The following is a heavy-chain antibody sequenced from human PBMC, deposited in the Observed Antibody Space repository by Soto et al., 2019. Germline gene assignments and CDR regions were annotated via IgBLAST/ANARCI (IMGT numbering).Heavy chain of an antibody. V-gene: IGHV3-30-3*01. CDR2: ISYDGSNK. J-gene: IGHJ4*02. Sequence: QVQLVESGGGVVQPGRSLRLSCAASGFTFSSYAMHWVRQAPGKGLEWVAVISYDGSNKYYADSVKGRFTISRDNSKNTLYLQMSSLRAEDTAVYYCARGTAFDYWGQGTLVTVSS. D-gene: IGHD5-18*01. CDR1: GFTFSSYA. CDR3: ARGTAFDY.